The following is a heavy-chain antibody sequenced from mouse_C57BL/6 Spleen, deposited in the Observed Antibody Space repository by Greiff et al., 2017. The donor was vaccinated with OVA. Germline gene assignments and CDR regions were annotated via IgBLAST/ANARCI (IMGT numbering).Heavy chain of an antibody. CDR1: GFTFSDYY. V-gene: IGHV5-16*01. D-gene: IGHD4-1*01. CDR2: INYDGSST. CDR3: ARDRGGSKLGRSAMDY. Sequence: EVQRVESEGGLVQPGSSMKLSCTASGFTFSDYYMAWVRQVPEKGLEWVANINYDGSSTYYLDSLKSRFIISRDNAKNILYLQMSSLKSEDTATYYCARDRGGSKLGRSAMDYWGQGTSVTVSS. J-gene: IGHJ4*01.